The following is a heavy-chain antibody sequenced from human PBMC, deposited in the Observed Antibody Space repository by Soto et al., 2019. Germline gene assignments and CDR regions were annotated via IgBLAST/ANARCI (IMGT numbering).Heavy chain of an antibody. D-gene: IGHD3-10*01. Sequence: ASVKVSCKASGYTFTSYGISWVRQAPGXGLEWMGWISAYNGNTDYAQEVQGRVTMTTDTSTSTAYMELRSLRSDDTAVYYCARDRSDYYGSGSYYVYWGKGTLVTVPS. CDR2: ISAYNGNT. V-gene: IGHV1-18*01. CDR3: ARDRSDYYGSGSYYVY. CDR1: GYTFTSYG. J-gene: IGHJ4*02.